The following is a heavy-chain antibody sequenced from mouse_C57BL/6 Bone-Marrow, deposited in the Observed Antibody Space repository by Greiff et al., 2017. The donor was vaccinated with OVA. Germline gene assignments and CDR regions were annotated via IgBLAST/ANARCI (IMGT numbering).Heavy chain of an antibody. V-gene: IGHV1-74*01. CDR3: AIFLYDGFPYAMDY. D-gene: IGHD2-3*01. CDR1: GYTFTSYW. CDR2: IHPSDSDT. Sequence: QVQLQQPGAELVKPGASVKVSCKASGYTFTSYWMHWVKQRPGQGLEWIGRIHPSDSDTNYNQKFKGKATLTVDTYSSTAYMQLSSLTSEDSAVYYCAIFLYDGFPYAMDYWGQGTSVTVSS. J-gene: IGHJ4*01.